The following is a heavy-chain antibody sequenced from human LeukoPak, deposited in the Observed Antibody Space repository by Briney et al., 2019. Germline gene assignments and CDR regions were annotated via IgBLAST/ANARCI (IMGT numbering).Heavy chain of an antibody. CDR3: ARLEEIVGATGAFDI. J-gene: IGHJ3*02. D-gene: IGHD1-26*01. CDR2: IYYSGST. CDR1: GGPISSSSYY. V-gene: IGHV4-39*07. Sequence: SSETLSLTCTVSGGPISSSSYYWGWIRQPPGKGLEWIGSIYYSGSTYYNPSLKSRVTISVDTSKNQFSLKLSSVTAADTAVYYCARLEEIVGATGAFDIWGQGTMVTVSS.